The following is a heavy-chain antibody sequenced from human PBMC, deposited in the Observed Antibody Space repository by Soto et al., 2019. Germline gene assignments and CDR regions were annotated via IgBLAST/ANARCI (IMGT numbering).Heavy chain of an antibody. CDR1: DSSITSSSHY. D-gene: IGHD1-26*01. J-gene: IGHJ3*02. Sequence: SETLSLTCTVSDSSITSSSHYLGWIRQPPGKGLKCAGSIYYRGDACYNPSLKSPLTISINTSNNRSSLSLTSATATVTTIIYSASHKWDFYAAFDIWGQGTMVTVS. CDR2: IYYRGDA. CDR3: ASHKWDFYAAFDI. V-gene: IGHV4-39*01.